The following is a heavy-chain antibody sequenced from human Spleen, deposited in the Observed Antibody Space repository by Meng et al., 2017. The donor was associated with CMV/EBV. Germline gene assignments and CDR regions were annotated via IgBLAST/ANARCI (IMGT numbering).Heavy chain of an antibody. CDR3: ARTRRDSSGYYNDY. D-gene: IGHD3-22*01. J-gene: IGHJ4*02. CDR1: GFSLSTSGMR. CDR2: IDWDDDK. V-gene: IGHV2-70D*14. Sequence: SGPTLVNPTQTLTLTCTFSGFSLSTSGMRVSWIRQPPGKALEWLARIDWDDDKFYSTSLKTRLTISKDTSKNQVVLTMTNMDPVDTATYYCARTRRDSSGYYNDYWGQGTLVTVSS.